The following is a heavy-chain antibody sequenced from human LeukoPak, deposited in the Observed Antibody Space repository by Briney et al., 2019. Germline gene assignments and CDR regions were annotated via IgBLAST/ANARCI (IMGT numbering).Heavy chain of an antibody. CDR3: AKDWRPYCSSTSCYVSWFDP. Sequence: PGRSLRLSCAASGFTFSNYGMHWVRQAPGKGLEWVAIIWSDGSNKYYADSVKGRFTISRDNSKNTLYLQMNSLRAEDTAVYYCAKDWRPYCSSTSCYVSWFDPWGQGTLVTVSS. J-gene: IGHJ5*02. CDR1: GFTFSNYG. D-gene: IGHD2-2*01. CDR2: IWSDGSNK. V-gene: IGHV3-33*06.